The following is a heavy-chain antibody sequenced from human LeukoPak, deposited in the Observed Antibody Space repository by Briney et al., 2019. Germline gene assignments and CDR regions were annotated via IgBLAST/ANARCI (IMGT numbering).Heavy chain of an antibody. D-gene: IGHD3-3*02. Sequence: GVSLRLSCVRSGFTIGTAWMSWVRQAPGKGLEWLGHIKSEGEGATTDYAAPAKGRFAISRDDSKNMIYLQMSSLKIDDTAIYYCIAHFPYFYGFDVWGEGTTVTVSS. CDR3: IAHFPYFYGFDV. V-gene: IGHV3-15*01. J-gene: IGHJ6*04. CDR2: IKSEGEGATT. CDR1: GFTIGTAW.